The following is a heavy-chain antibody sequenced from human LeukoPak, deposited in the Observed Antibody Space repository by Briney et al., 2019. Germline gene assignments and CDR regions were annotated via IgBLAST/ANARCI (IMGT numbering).Heavy chain of an antibody. CDR1: GFTVSSNY. CDR2: IYSGGST. J-gene: IGHJ2*01. Sequence: QPGGSLRLSCAASGFTVSSNYMSWVRQAPGKGLEWVSTIYSGGSTYHADSVKGRFTISRDISRDTLFLQMNSLRVEDTAVYYCARAFKEWELLAVLYWYFDLWGRGTLVTVSS. V-gene: IGHV3-66*01. D-gene: IGHD1-26*01. CDR3: ARAFKEWELLAVLYWYFDL.